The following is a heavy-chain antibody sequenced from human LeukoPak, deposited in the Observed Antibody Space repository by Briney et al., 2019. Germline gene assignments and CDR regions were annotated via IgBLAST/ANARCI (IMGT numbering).Heavy chain of an antibody. Sequence: KPSETLSLTCTVYAGSISSYYWSWLRQPAGKRLEWIGNIHTSGTTKYNPSLKSRVTMSADTSKRQFSLKLSSVPAADTAAYYCARERLSTSPIDPWGQGTLVTVSS. V-gene: IGHV4-4*07. D-gene: IGHD2-2*01. CDR2: IHTSGTT. CDR3: ARERLSTSPIDP. J-gene: IGHJ5*02. CDR1: AGSISSYY.